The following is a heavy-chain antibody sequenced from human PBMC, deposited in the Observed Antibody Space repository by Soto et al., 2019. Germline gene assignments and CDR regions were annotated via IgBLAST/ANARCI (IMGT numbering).Heavy chain of an antibody. Sequence: GGSLRLSCAASGFTFSSYWMHWVRQAPGKGLVWVSRINSDGSSTSHADSVKGRFTISRDNAKNTLYLQMNSLRAEDTAVYYCARVYGSAAYFDYWGPGTLVTVSS. V-gene: IGHV3-74*01. CDR2: INSDGSST. CDR1: GFTFSSYW. J-gene: IGHJ4*02. D-gene: IGHD1-26*01. CDR3: ARVYGSAAYFDY.